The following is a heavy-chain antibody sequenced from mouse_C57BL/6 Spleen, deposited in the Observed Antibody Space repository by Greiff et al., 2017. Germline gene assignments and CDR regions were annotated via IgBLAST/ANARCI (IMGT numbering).Heavy chain of an antibody. D-gene: IGHD4-1*01. CDR2: SRNKANDYTT. Sequence: EVKLMESGGGLVQSGRSLRLSCATSGFTFSDFYMEWVRQAPGKGLEWIAASRNKANDYTTEYSASVKGRFIVSRDTAQGILYLQMKALRAEDTAIYYCARDATGTRAMDYWGQGTSVTVSS. CDR1: GFTFSDFY. CDR3: ARDATGTRAMDY. J-gene: IGHJ4*01. V-gene: IGHV7-1*01.